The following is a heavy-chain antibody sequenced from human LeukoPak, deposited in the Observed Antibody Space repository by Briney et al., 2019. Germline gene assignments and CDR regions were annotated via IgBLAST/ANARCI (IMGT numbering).Heavy chain of an antibody. D-gene: IGHD2-2*01. CDR3: AKDQGYCSSTSCYDYFDY. Sequence: GGSLGLSCAASGFTFSSYAMSWARQAPGKGLEWVSAISGSGGSTYYADSVKGRFTISRDNSKNTLYLQMNSLRAEDTAVYYCAKDQGYCSSTSCYDYFDYWGQGTLVTVSS. CDR1: GFTFSSYA. J-gene: IGHJ4*02. V-gene: IGHV3-23*01. CDR2: ISGSGGST.